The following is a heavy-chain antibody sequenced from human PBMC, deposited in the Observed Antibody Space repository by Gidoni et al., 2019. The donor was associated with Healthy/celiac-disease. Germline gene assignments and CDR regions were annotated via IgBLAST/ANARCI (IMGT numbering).Heavy chain of an antibody. CDR3: ARLVRSGYFDY. D-gene: IGHD3-16*02. CDR1: GGSISSSSYY. Sequence: QLQLQESGPGLVKPSETLSLTCTVSGGSISSSSYYWGWIRQPPGKGLEWIGSIYYSGSTYYNPSLKSRVTISVDTSKNQFSLKLSSVTAADTAVYYCARLVRSGYFDYWGQGTLVTVSS. J-gene: IGHJ4*02. V-gene: IGHV4-39*01. CDR2: IYYSGST.